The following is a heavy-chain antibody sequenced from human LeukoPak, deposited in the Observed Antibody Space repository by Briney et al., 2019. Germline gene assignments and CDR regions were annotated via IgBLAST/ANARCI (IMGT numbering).Heavy chain of an antibody. CDR3: ARDGYYDN. J-gene: IGHJ4*02. Sequence: GGSLRLSCAASGFTFSSYSMNWVRPAPGKGLEWVSSINSDSSYIYYADSVKGRFTISRDNAKNSLYLQMNSLRAEDTAVYYCARDGYYDNWGQGTLVTVSS. V-gene: IGHV3-21*01. CDR1: GFTFSSYS. CDR2: INSDSSYI.